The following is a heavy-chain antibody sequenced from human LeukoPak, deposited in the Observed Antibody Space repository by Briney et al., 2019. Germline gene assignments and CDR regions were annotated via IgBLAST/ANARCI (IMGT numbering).Heavy chain of an antibody. CDR3: TRGGPGSGWHYYLDY. D-gene: IGHD3-22*01. CDR2: ISYSGST. Sequence: SETLSLTCTVSGGSISSYYWSWIRLPPGKGLEWIGFISYSGSTNYNPSLRSRVTISLDTSKNQFSLHLSSVTGAETALYYCTRGGPGSGWHYYLDYWGQGTLVTVSS. V-gene: IGHV4-59*01. J-gene: IGHJ4*02. CDR1: GGSISSYY.